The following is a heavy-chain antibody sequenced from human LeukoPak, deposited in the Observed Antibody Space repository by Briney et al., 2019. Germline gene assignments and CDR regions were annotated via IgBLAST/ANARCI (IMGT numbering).Heavy chain of an antibody. J-gene: IGHJ4*02. V-gene: IGHV3-48*04. CDR2: ISSSGSTI. D-gene: IGHD1-26*01. Sequence: GGSLRLSCAASGFTFSSYSMNWVRQAPGKGLEWVSYISSSGSTIYYADSVKGRFTISRDNAKNSLYLQMNSLRAEDTAVYYCARARWEFTPGLFAYWGQGTLVTVSS. CDR3: ARARWEFTPGLFAY. CDR1: GFTFSSYS.